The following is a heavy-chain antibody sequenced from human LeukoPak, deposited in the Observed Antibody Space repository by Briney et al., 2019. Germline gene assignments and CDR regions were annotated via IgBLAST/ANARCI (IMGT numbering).Heavy chain of an antibody. J-gene: IGHJ4*02. CDR2: IYDSGST. Sequence: ASETLSLTCTVSGGSIRSSYYYWGWIRQPPGKGLEWIGSIYDSGSTHYNPSLKSRVTILVDKSNNQFSLMLSSVTAADTAVYYCATVENGYAGYYWGQGTLVAVSS. CDR3: ATVENGYAGYY. V-gene: IGHV4-39*07. D-gene: IGHD5-12*01. CDR1: GGSIRSSYYY.